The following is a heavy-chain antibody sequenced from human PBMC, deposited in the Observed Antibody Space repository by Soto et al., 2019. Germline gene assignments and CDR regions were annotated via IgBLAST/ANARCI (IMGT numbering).Heavy chain of an antibody. D-gene: IGHD1-1*01. CDR2: ISWNSGSI. Sequence: GGSLRLSCAASGFTLDDYAMHWVRQAPGKGLEWVSGISWNSGSIGYADSVKGRFTISRDNAKNSLYLQMNSLRAEDTALYYCAKDGMERRSGYYYYYYMDVWGKGTTVTVSS. CDR3: AKDGMERRSGYYYYYYMDV. J-gene: IGHJ6*03. CDR1: GFTLDDYA. V-gene: IGHV3-9*01.